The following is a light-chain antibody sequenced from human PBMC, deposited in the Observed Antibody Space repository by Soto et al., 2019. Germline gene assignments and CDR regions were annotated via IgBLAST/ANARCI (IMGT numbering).Light chain of an antibody. CDR3: QQVNGYPHT. CDR1: QGISSH. J-gene: IGKJ2*01. Sequence: DIQLTQSPSFLSASVGDRVTITCRASQGISSHLAWYQQIPGKGPKLLIYAASTLQSGVPSRFSGSGSGTECTLAISSLQPEDFATYYCQQVNGYPHTFGQGTKLEIK. CDR2: AAS. V-gene: IGKV1-9*01.